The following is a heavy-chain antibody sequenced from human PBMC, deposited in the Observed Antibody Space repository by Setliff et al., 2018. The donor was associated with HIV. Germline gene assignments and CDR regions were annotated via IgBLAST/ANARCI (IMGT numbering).Heavy chain of an antibody. J-gene: IGHJ6*03. CDR1: GGSISGGTYY. V-gene: IGHV4-31*03. Sequence: PSETLSLTCTVSGGSISGGTYYWSWIRQHPGKGLQWIGYIYYSGNTYYNPSLKSRVTISVDTSKNQFSLKLSSVTAADTAVYYCAGRYYYYMDVWGKGTTVTVSS. CDR2: IYYSGNT. CDR3: AGRYYYYMDV.